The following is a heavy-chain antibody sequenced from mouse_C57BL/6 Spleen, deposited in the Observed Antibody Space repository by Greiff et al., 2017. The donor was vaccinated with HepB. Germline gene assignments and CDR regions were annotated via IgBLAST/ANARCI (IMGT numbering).Heavy chain of an antibody. J-gene: IGHJ4*01. Sequence: EVQLVESGGGLVQPKGSLKLSCAASGFSFNTYAMNWVRQAPGKGLEWVARIRSKSNNYATYYADSVKDRFTISRDDSESMLYLQMNNLKTEDTAMYYCGRHGDDYDEGYAMDYWGQGTSVTVSS. V-gene: IGHV10-1*01. D-gene: IGHD2-4*01. CDR3: GRHGDDYDEGYAMDY. CDR2: IRSKSNNYAT. CDR1: GFSFNTYA.